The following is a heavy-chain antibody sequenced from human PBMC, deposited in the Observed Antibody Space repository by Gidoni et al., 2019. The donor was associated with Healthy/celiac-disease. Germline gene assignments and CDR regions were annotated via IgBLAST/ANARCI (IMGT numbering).Heavy chain of an antibody. CDR1: GFTFSSYW. D-gene: IGHD2-2*01. CDR3: ANILGYCSSTSCPDWYFDL. V-gene: IGHV3-7*01. CDR2: IKHDGSEK. Sequence: EVQLVESGGGLVQPGGSLRLSCAASGFTFSSYWMSWVRQAPGKGLEWVANIKHDGSEKYYVDSVKGRFTISRDNAKNSLYLQMNSLRAEDTAVYYCANILGYCSSTSCPDWYFDLWGRGTLVTVSS. J-gene: IGHJ2*01.